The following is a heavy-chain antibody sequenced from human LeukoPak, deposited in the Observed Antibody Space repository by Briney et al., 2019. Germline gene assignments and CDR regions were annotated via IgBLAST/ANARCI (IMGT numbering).Heavy chain of an antibody. CDR3: ARDRYYDSSGYYWNDY. CDR2: INPSGGST. CDR1: GYTFTSYY. V-gene: IGHV1-46*01. J-gene: IGHJ4*02. D-gene: IGHD3-22*01. Sequence: ASVKVSCKASGYTFTSYYMHWVRQAPGQGLEWMGIINPSGGSTSYAQKFQGRVTMTRDTSTSTVYMELSSLRSEDTAVYYCARDRYYDSSGYYWNDYWGQGTLVTVSS.